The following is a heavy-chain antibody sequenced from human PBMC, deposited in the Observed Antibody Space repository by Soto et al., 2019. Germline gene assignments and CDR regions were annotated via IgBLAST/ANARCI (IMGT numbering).Heavy chain of an antibody. J-gene: IGHJ5*02. D-gene: IGHD2-8*02. Sequence: ASVKVSCKASGYNFSDYYIQWVREAPGQGLEWLGWVSPKSGGTNYAQKFKGRVTMTRDTSSNTVYMDLSGLKSDDTAVFYCAREISGGGTLNWFDPWGQGTLVTVYS. CDR1: GYNFSDYY. V-gene: IGHV1-2*02. CDR2: VSPKSGGT. CDR3: AREISGGGTLNWFDP.